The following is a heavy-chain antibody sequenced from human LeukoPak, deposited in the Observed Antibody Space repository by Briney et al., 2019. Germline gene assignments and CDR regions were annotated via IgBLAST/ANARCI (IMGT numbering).Heavy chain of an antibody. V-gene: IGHV3-48*03. CDR3: AELGITMIGGV. J-gene: IGHJ6*04. Sequence: GGSLRLSCAASGFTFSSYEMNWVRQAPGKGLEWVSYISSSGSTIYYADSVKGRFTLSRDNAKNSLSLQMTSLRAEDTAVYYCAELGITMIGGVWGKGTTVTISS. D-gene: IGHD3-10*02. CDR1: GFTFSSYE. CDR2: ISSSGSTI.